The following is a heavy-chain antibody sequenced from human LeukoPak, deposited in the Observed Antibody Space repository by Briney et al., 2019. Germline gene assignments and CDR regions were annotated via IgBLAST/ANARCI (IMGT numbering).Heavy chain of an antibody. CDR1: GFTFSSYE. V-gene: IGHV3-48*03. CDR2: ISSSGSTI. J-gene: IGHJ6*02. Sequence: PGGSLRLSCAASGFTFSSYEMNWVRQAPGKGLEWVSYISSSGSTIYYADSVKGRFTISRDNAKNSLYLQMNSLRAEDTAVYYCARVQYWGSSRTYGMDVWGQGTTVTVSS. D-gene: IGHD7-27*01. CDR3: ARVQYWGSSRTYGMDV.